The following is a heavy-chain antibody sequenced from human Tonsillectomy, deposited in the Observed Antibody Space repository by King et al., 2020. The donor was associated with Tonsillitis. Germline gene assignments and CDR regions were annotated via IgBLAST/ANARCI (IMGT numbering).Heavy chain of an antibody. CDR3: ARDQHCGSDCYTLDF. V-gene: IGHV3-7*03. Sequence: VQLVESGGGLVQPGGSLILSCAASGFSFNSDWMSWVRQAPGKGLEWVADINKDGSKTYYVASVRGRFTISRDNAKNSVYLQMYSLRAEDTAVYYCARDQHCGSDCYTLDFWGQGTLVTVSS. CDR2: INKDGSKT. CDR1: GFSFNSDW. D-gene: IGHD2-21*02. J-gene: IGHJ4*02.